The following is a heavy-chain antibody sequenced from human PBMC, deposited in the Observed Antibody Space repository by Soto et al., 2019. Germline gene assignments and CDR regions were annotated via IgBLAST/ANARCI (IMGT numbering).Heavy chain of an antibody. D-gene: IGHD3-10*01. CDR2: FRSSGDDGTT. CDR3: AKKVNSGSGSQYFDY. CDR1: GFTFSSYS. V-gene: IGHV3-23*01. J-gene: IGHJ4*02. Sequence: GGSLSLSCAASGFTFSSYSMSWVRPAPGKGLEWVSGFRSSGDDGTTYYADSVKGRFTISRDNSKNTLFLQMNSLRAEDTAIYYCAKKVNSGSGSQYFDYWGQGTPVTVSS.